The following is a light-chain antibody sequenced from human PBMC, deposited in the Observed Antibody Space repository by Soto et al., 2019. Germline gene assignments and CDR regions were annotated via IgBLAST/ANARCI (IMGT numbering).Light chain of an antibody. V-gene: IGKV1-5*03. J-gene: IGKJ1*01. CDR1: QTISTL. CDR2: KAS. Sequence: DIQMTQSPSTLSASVGDRVTITCRASQTISTLLAWYQQRPGKAPNLLIYKASSLESGVPSRFSGRGSGTEFTLTFSSLQPDDFATYFCQQYSTNPWTSGQGTRVDIK. CDR3: QQYSTNPWT.